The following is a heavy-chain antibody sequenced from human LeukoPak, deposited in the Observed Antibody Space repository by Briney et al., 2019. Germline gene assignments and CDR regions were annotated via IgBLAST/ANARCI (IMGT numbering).Heavy chain of an antibody. J-gene: IGHJ4*02. Sequence: PSETLSLTCAVSGDSINSGDYSWSWIRQPPGKGLEWIGYIYNSGTTNYNPSLKSRVTVSVDTSKNQFSLKLSSVTAADTAIYYCARNGDDSSDYYYFDYWGQGTLVTVSS. V-gene: IGHV4-30-4*07. CDR3: ARNGDDSSDYYYFDY. CDR2: IYNSGTT. CDR1: GDSINSGDYS. D-gene: IGHD3-22*01.